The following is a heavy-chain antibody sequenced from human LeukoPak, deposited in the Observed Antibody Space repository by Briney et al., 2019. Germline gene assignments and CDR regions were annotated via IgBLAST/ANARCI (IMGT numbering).Heavy chain of an antibody. J-gene: IGHJ3*02. Sequence: GGSLRLSCAASGFTFSSYAMSWVRQAPGKGLEWVSAISGSGGSTYYADSVKGRFTISRDNSKNTLYLQMNSLRAEDTAVYYCAKEWVLLWFGELPRDAFDIWGQGTMVTVSS. D-gene: IGHD3-10*01. CDR1: GFTFSSYA. CDR2: ISGSGGST. V-gene: IGHV3-23*01. CDR3: AKEWVLLWFGELPRDAFDI.